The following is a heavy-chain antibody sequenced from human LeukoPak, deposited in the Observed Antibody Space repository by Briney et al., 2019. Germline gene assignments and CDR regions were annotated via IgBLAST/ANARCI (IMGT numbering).Heavy chain of an antibody. J-gene: IGHJ5*02. D-gene: IGHD2-2*01. CDR3: AKMRCSSTSCPNWFDP. V-gene: IGHV3-23*01. Sequence: GGSLRLSCAASGFTFSSYAMSWVRQAPGKGLEWVSAISGSGGSTYYADSVKGRFTISRDNSKNTLYLQMNSLRAEDTAVYYCAKMRCSSTSCPNWFDPWGQGTLVTVSS. CDR1: GFTFSSYA. CDR2: ISGSGGST.